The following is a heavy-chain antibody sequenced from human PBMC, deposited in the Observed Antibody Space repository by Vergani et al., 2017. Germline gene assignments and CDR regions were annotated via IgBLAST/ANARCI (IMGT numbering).Heavy chain of an antibody. Sequence: QVQLQQWGAGLLKPSETLSLTCAVYGGSFSGYYWSWIRQPPGKGLEWVSYISSSSSTIYYADSGKGRFTISRDNAKNSLYLQMNSLRAEDTAVYYCARSGWLQPGDYWGQGTLVTVSS. CDR2: ISSSSSTI. V-gene: IGHV3-11*04. D-gene: IGHD5-24*01. J-gene: IGHJ4*02. CDR1: GGSFSGYY. CDR3: ARSGWLQPGDY.